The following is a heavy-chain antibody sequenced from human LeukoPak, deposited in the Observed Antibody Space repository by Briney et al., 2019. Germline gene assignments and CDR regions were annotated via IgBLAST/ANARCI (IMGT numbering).Heavy chain of an antibody. D-gene: IGHD3-16*01. CDR1: GGSFSGYY. Sequence: SETLSLTCAVYGGSFSGYYWSWIRQPPGKGLEWIGEINHSGSTNYNPSLKSRVTISVDTSKNQFSLKLSSVTAADTAVYYCARGQTFIDYWGQGTLVTVSS. J-gene: IGHJ4*02. V-gene: IGHV4-34*01. CDR2: INHSGST. CDR3: ARGQTFIDY.